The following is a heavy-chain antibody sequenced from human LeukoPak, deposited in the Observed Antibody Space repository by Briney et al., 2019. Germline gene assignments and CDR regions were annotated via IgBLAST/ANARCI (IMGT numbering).Heavy chain of an antibody. V-gene: IGHV1-69*04. CDR1: GGTFSSYA. J-gene: IGHJ6*02. Sequence: ASVKVSCKASGGTFSSYAISWVRQAPGQGLEWMGRIIPILGIANYAQKFQGRVTITADKSTSTAYMELSSLRSEDTAVYYCARDGVAWYYGMDVWGQGTTVTVSS. CDR2: IIPILGIA. D-gene: IGHD2-8*01. CDR3: ARDGVAWYYGMDV.